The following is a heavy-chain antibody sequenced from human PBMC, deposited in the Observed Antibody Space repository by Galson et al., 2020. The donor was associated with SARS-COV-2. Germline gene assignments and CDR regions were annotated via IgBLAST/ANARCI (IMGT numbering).Heavy chain of an antibody. Sequence: SETLSLACTVSGGSISSSSYYWGWIRQPPGKGLEWIGSIYYSGSTSYNPSLKSRVPISVDTSKNQFPLTLRSVTAADTAVYYCSTKEVNGGKGYYYYYGMDVWGQGTTVTVSS. V-gene: IGHV4-39*01. CDR2: IYYSGST. CDR3: STKEVNGGKGYYYYYGMDV. J-gene: IGHJ6*02. CDR1: GGSISSSSYY. D-gene: IGHD2-15*01.